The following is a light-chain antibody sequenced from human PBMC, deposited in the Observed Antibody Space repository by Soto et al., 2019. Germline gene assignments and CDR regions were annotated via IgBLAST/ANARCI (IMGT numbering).Light chain of an antibody. CDR3: QQRSSWPWT. J-gene: IGKJ1*01. V-gene: IGKV3-11*01. CDR2: DAS. Sequence: EILLTQSPATLSLSPGERATLSCRASQSVRSSLAWYQQKPGQAPRLLIYDASNRATGIPGRFSGSGSGTDFTLTISNLEPEDFAVYYCQQRSSWPWTFGQGVKVEIK. CDR1: QSVRSS.